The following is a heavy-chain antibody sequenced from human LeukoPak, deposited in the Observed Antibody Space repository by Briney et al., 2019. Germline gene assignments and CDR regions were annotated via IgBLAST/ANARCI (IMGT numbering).Heavy chain of an antibody. D-gene: IGHD6-19*01. V-gene: IGHV4-34*01. J-gene: IGHJ5*02. CDR3: ARGLEQWLVNWFDP. Sequence: AETLSLTCAVYGGSFSGYYWSWIRQPPGKGLEWIGEINHSGSTNYNPSLKSRVPISVDTSKNQFSLKLSSVTAADTAVYYCARGLEQWLVNWFDPWGQGTLVTVSS. CDR1: GGSFSGYY. CDR2: INHSGST.